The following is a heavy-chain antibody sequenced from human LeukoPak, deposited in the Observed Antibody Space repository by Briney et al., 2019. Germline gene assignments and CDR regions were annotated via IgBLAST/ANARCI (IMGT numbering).Heavy chain of an antibody. CDR3: ARGSGDTMIVVVNAFDI. V-gene: IGHV4-4*07. J-gene: IGHJ3*02. D-gene: IGHD3-22*01. CDR1: GGSISSYY. Sequence: SETLSLTCTVSGGSISSYYWSWIRQPAGKGLEWIGRIYTSGSTNYNPSLKSRVTMSVATSKNQFSLKLSSVTAADTAVYYCARGSGDTMIVVVNAFDIWGQGTMVTVSS. CDR2: IYTSGST.